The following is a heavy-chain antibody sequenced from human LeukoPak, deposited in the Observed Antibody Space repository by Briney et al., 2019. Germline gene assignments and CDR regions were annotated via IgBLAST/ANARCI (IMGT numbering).Heavy chain of an antibody. CDR1: GFAFRNNA. V-gene: IGHV3-33*08. D-gene: IGHD5-18*01. Sequence: GGSLRLSCVASGFAFRNNAMNWVRQAPGKGLEWVALIRYDGSKKDYADSVKGRFTISRDNSKNTLHLQMNSLRAEDTAVYYCARTGDTERFDYWGQGTLVTVSS. CDR3: ARTGDTERFDY. CDR2: IRYDGSKK. J-gene: IGHJ4*02.